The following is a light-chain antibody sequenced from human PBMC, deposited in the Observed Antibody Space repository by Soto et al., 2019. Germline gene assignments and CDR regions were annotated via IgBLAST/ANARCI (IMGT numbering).Light chain of an antibody. CDR3: QQYNNWPSWT. J-gene: IGKJ1*01. V-gene: IGKV3-15*01. CDR1: QSVSSN. CDR2: GAS. Sequence: EIVMTQSPATLSVSPGERATLSCRASQSVSSNLAWYQQKPGQAPRHLIYGASTRAAGIPARFSGSGSGTEFTLTISSLQSEDSAIYYCQQYNNWPSWTFGQGTKVDI.